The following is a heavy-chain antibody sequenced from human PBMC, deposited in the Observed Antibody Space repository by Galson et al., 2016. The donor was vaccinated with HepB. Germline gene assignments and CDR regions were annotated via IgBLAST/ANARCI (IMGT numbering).Heavy chain of an antibody. Sequence: SLRLSCAASGFAFSSFSMNWVRQAPGKGLDWVSSISSSSSYIYYADSVRGRFTISGDNAKNSLFLQMNSLRAEDTAVYYCAGVLGTAMAPSDYWGQGTLVTVSS. CDR1: GFAFSSFS. CDR2: ISSSSSYI. V-gene: IGHV3-21*01. J-gene: IGHJ4*02. D-gene: IGHD5-18*01. CDR3: AGVLGTAMAPSDY.